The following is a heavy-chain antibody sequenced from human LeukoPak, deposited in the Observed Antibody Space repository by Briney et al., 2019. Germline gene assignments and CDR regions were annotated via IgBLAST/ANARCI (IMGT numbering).Heavy chain of an antibody. J-gene: IGHJ5*02. CDR1: GGSISSYY. D-gene: IGHD3-10*01. CDR2: IYYSGST. CDR3: ARTRYYYGSGSPAGWFDP. Sequence: SETLSLTCTVSGGSISSYYWSWLRQPPGKGLEWIGYIYYSGSTNYNPSLKSRVTISVDTSKNQFSLKLSSVTAADTAVYYCARTRYYYGSGSPAGWFDPWGQGTLVTVSS. V-gene: IGHV4-59*01.